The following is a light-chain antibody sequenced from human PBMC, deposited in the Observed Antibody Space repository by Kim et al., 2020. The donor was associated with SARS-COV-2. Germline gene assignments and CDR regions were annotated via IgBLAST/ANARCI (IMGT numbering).Light chain of an antibody. Sequence: SYELTQPPSVSVVPGKTARITCGGNNIGSKSVHWYQQKPGQAPVLVIYYDSDQPSGIPERFSGSNSGNTATLTISRVEAGDEADYYCQVWDSSSDPYVFGTGTKVTVL. CDR1: NIGSKS. CDR3: QVWDSSSDPYV. J-gene: IGLJ1*01. CDR2: YDS. V-gene: IGLV3-21*04.